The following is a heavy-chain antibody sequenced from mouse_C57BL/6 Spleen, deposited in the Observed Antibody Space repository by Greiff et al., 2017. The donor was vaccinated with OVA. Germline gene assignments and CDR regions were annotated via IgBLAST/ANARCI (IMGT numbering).Heavy chain of an antibody. Sequence: QVQLQQSGAELVRPGASVKLSCKASGYTFTDYYINWVKQRPGQGLEWIARIYPGSGNTYYNEKFKGKATLTAEKSSSTAYMQLSSLTSEDSAVYFCARSGYYGSSYVGDYWGQGTTLTVSS. CDR2: IYPGSGNT. CDR1: GYTFTDYY. V-gene: IGHV1-76*01. CDR3: ARSGYYGSSYVGDY. D-gene: IGHD1-1*01. J-gene: IGHJ2*01.